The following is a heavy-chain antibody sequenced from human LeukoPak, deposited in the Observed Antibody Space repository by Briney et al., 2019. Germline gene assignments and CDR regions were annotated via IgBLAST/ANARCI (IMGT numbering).Heavy chain of an antibody. CDR3: ARNIAAAGTGKGHYYYYMDV. D-gene: IGHD6-13*01. CDR1: GGSISTSSYY. Sequence: SETLSLTCTVSGGSISTSSYYWGWVRQPPGKGLEWIGSIYYSGSTYYNPSLKSRVTISVDTSKNQFSLKLSSVTAADTAVYYCARNIAAAGTGKGHYYYYMDVWGKGTTVTISS. V-gene: IGHV4-39*01. CDR2: IYYSGST. J-gene: IGHJ6*03.